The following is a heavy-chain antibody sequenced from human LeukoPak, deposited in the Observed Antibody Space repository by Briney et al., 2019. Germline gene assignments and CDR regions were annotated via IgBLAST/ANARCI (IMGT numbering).Heavy chain of an antibody. CDR2: VSGVGGST. J-gene: IGHJ4*02. Sequence: PGGSLRLSCAASGFTFTSYVMTWVRQAPGKGLEWVSAVSGVGGSTYYAESVKGRFTISRDNSNNTLYLQMTSLRGEDTAGYYCVKGGPRGYSYGYMVYWGQGTLVTVPS. CDR3: VKGGPRGYSYGYMVY. D-gene: IGHD5-18*01. CDR1: GFTFTSYV. V-gene: IGHV3-23*01.